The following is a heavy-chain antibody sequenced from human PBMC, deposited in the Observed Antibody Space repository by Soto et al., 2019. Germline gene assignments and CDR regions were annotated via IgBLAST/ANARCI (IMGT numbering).Heavy chain of an antibody. V-gene: IGHV4-59*08. D-gene: IGHD4-17*01. CDR1: GGSISSYY. CDR2: IYYSGST. Sequence: QVQLQESGPGLVKPSETLSRTCTVSGGSISSYYWSWIRQPPGKGLEWIGYIYYSGSTNYNPSLKSRVTISVDTSKNQLSLKLSSVTAADTAVYYCARRYGYYFDYWGQGTLVTVSS. J-gene: IGHJ4*02. CDR3: ARRYGYYFDY.